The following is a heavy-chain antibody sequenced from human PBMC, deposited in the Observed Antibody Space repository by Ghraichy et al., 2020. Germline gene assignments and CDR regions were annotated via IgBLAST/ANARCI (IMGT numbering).Heavy chain of an antibody. J-gene: IGHJ5*01. V-gene: IGHV3-74*01. CDR2: INSDGSST. CDR3: AKASGYYDTGAYFDF. Sequence: LNISCAASGFTFTNYWMHWVRQAPGKGLVWVSRINSDGSSTSYADSVKGRFTISRDNAKNTLYLQMNSLRAEDTAVYFCAKASGYYDTGAYFDFWGQGTLVTVSS. CDR1: GFTFTNYW. D-gene: IGHD3-16*01.